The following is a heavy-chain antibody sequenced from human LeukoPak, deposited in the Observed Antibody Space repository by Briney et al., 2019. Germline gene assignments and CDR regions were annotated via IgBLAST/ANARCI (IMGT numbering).Heavy chain of an antibody. V-gene: IGHV3-48*04. CDR3: ASLPLPYYYYGMDV. Sequence: PGGSLRLSCAASGFTFSSYSMNWVRQAPGKGLEWVSYISSSSSTIYYADSVKGRFTISRDNAKNSLYLQMNSLRAEDTAVYYCASLPLPYYYYGMDVWGQGTTVTVSS. CDR1: GFTFSSYS. J-gene: IGHJ6*02. CDR2: ISSSSSTI. D-gene: IGHD3-10*01.